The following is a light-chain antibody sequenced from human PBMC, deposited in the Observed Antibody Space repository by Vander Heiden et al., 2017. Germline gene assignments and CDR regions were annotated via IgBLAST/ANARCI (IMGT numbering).Light chain of an antibody. CDR3: QAWDSSVV. CDR2: QDS. J-gene: IGLJ2*01. V-gene: IGLV3-1*01. CDR1: NSGDKY. Sequence: SYELTQPPSVSVSPGQPARITCSGENSGDKYACWYQQKPGQSPVLVIYQDSKRPSGIPERFSGSNSGNTATLTISGTQAMDEADYYCQAWDSSVVFGGGTKLTVL.